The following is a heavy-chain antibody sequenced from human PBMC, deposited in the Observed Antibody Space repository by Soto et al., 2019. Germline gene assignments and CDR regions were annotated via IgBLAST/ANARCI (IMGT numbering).Heavy chain of an antibody. CDR1: GFTFSSYG. D-gene: IGHD3-22*01. J-gene: IGHJ4*02. V-gene: IGHV3-33*01. CDR3: ARAPPLNYYDSSGPGDY. CDR2: IWYDGSNK. Sequence: PGGSLRFSCAASGFTFSSYGMHWVRQAPGKGLEWVAVIWYDGSNKYYADSVKGRFTISRDNSKNTLYLQMNSLRAEDAAVYYCARAPPLNYYDSSGPGDYWGQGTLVTVSS.